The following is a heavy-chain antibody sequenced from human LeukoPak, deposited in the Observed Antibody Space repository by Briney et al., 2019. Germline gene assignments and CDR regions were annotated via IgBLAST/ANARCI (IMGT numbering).Heavy chain of an antibody. CDR3: AMDPNGDYIGATSFDP. D-gene: IGHD4-17*01. J-gene: IGHJ5*02. V-gene: IGHV3-23*01. CDR2: ITGSGGHT. CDR1: GFTFTAYA. Sequence: GGSLRLSCAASGFTFTAYAMSWVRQDPRAGLGWVSGITGSGGHTVYADSVKGRFTISRDNSRNTLFLQMHSMRVDDTAVYYCAMDPNGDYIGATSFDPWGRGTLVTVSS.